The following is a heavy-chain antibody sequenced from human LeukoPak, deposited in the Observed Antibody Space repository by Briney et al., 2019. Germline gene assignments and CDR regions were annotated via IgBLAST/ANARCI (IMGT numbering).Heavy chain of an antibody. CDR3: ARWASAATFDY. V-gene: IGHV3-53*01. J-gene: IGHJ4*02. CDR2: IYSGGST. CDR1: GYTFTSYS. Sequence: GGSLRLSCAASGYTFTSYSMSWVRQAPGKGLEWVSVIYSGGSTYYADSVKGRFTISRDNSKNTLYLQMNSLRAEDTAVYYCARWASAATFDYWGQGTLVTVSS. D-gene: IGHD2-15*01.